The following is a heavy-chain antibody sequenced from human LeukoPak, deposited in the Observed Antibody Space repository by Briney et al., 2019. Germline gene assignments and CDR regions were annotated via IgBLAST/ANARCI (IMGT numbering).Heavy chain of an antibody. CDR1: GGSFSGYY. CDR2: INHSGST. CDR3: ARASLWGRLSTNYYYYMDV. Sequence: SETLSLTCAVYGGSFSGYYWTWIRQPPGKGLEWIGEINHSGSTNNNPSLKSRVTISVDTSKNQFSLKLSSVTAADTAVYYCARASLWGRLSTNYYYYMDVWGKGTTVTVS. D-gene: IGHD3-16*02. J-gene: IGHJ6*03. V-gene: IGHV4-34*01.